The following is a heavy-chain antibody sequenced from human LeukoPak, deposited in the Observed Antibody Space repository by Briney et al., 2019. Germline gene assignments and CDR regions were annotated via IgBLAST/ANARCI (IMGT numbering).Heavy chain of an antibody. CDR2: ISGSGGST. CDR3: AKMGVVAARPGTFDY. CDR1: GFTFTSYA. D-gene: IGHD6-6*01. V-gene: IGHV3-23*01. J-gene: IGHJ4*02. Sequence: GGSLRISCEASGFTFTSYAMSWVRQAPGNGLEWVSAISGSGGSTYHADSVKGRFTISRDNSKNTLYLQMNSLRAEDTAVYYCAKMGVVAARPGTFDYWGQGTLVTVSS.